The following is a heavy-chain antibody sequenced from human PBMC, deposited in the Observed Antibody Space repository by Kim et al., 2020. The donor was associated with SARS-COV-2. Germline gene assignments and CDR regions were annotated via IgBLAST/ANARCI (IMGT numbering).Heavy chain of an antibody. J-gene: IGHJ3*02. CDR1: GGSISSSSYY. CDR3: ASGEYYYDSSGYLTDAFDI. Sequence: SETLSLTCTVSGGSISSSSYYWGWIRQPPGKGLEWIGSIYYSGSTYYNPSLKSRVTISVDTSKNQFSLKLSSVTAADTAVYYCASGEYYYDSSGYLTDAFDIWGQGTMVTVSS. V-gene: IGHV4-39*07. D-gene: IGHD3-22*01. CDR2: IYYSGST.